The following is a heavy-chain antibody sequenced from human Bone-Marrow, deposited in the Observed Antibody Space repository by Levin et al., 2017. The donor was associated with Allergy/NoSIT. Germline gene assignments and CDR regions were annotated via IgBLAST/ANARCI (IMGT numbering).Heavy chain of an antibody. V-gene: IGHV3-72*01. D-gene: IGHD2-21*01. J-gene: IGHJ4*02. CDR1: GFSFSDHY. Sequence: GESLKISCAASGFSFSDHYMDWVRRAPGKGLDWVGRIRKKPNAYTTEYAASVKGRFTISRDDSTDSLYLQMNSLKTEDTAVYYCTRVVVVEGNYYFDFWGQGTLVTVSS. CDR3: TRVVVVEGNYYFDF. CDR2: IRKKPNAYTT.